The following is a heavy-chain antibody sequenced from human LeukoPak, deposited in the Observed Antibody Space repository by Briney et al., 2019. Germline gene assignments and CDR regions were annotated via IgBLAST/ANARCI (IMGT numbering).Heavy chain of an antibody. CDR1: GFSLWTSG. D-gene: IGHD4-23*01. CDR2: TTHDGMYT. Sequence: GGTLRLSCAASGFSLWTSGIHWVRQAPGKGLEWLSLTTHDGMYTNYADSVKGRFTISTDTSKNTVYLQMNSLRPEDTAVYYCTKGGGISANPLDPWGQGTLVIVSS. J-gene: IGHJ5*02. V-gene: IGHV3-30*18. CDR3: TKGGGISANPLDP.